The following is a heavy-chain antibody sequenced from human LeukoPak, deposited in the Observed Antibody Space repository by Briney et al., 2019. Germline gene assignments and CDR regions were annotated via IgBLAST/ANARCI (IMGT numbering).Heavy chain of an antibody. CDR2: IYYSGST. Sequence: SETLSLTCTVSGGSISSYYWSWIRQPPGKGLEWIGYIYYSGSTNYNPSLKSRVTMSVDTSKNQFSLKLSSVTAADTAVYYCARSWYSSSSNGWLAFDFWGQGTLVTVSS. CDR1: GGSISSYY. J-gene: IGHJ4*02. CDR3: ARSWYSSSSNGWLAFDF. D-gene: IGHD6-6*01. V-gene: IGHV4-59*12.